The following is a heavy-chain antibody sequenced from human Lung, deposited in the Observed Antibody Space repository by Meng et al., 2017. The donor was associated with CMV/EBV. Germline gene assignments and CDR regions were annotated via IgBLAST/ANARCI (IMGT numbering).Heavy chain of an antibody. CDR1: GYTFTDYY. CDR3: ARSVSGSTSKLGWCAP. CDR2: INPNSGGT. D-gene: IGHD2-2*01. V-gene: IGHV1-2*02. J-gene: IGHJ5*02. Sequence: KASGYTFTDYYLYWVRQAPGQGLEWMGWINPNSGGTKYAQKCQGRVTMTGDTSISTVNMELSGLKSDDTAVYYCARSVSGSTSKLGWCAPWGQGTLVTV.